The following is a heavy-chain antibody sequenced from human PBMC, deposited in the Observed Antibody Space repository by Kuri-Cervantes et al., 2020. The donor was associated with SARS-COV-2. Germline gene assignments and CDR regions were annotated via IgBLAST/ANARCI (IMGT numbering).Heavy chain of an antibody. CDR3: AKAALGYCSGGSCYNNWFDP. CDR2: ISYDGRNK. CDR1: GFTFSSYA. Sequence: GESLKISCAASGFTFSSYAMHWVRQAPGKGLEWVAAISYDGRNKYYADSVKGRFTISRDNSKNTLYLQMNSLRAEDTAVYYCAKAALGYCSGGSCYNNWFDPWGQGTLVTVSS. J-gene: IGHJ5*02. V-gene: IGHV3-30*04. D-gene: IGHD2-15*01.